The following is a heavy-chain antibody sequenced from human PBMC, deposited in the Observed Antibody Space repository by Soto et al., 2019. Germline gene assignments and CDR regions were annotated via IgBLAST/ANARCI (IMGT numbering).Heavy chain of an antibody. J-gene: IGHJ6*02. D-gene: IGHD1-26*01. CDR2: INPSGGST. Sequence: GASVKVSCKASGYTFTSYYMHWVRQAPGQGLEWMGIINPSGGSTSYAQKFQGRVTMTSDTSTSTAYMELSSLRSEDTAVYYCAQSELSDYYYYYGMDVWGQGTTVTVSS. V-gene: IGHV1-46*01. CDR1: GYTFTSYY. CDR3: AQSELSDYYYYYGMDV.